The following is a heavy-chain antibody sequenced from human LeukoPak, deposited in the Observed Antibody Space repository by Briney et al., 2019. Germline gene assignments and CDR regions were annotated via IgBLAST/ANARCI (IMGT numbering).Heavy chain of an antibody. V-gene: IGHV3-7*01. Sequence: PGGSLRLSCAASGFSFGSYWMSWVRQAPGKGLEWVANIKQEGSEKFYVDSVKGRFTISRDNAKNSLYLQMNSLRAEDTGISYCAREKREGYTPYTCFAPWAKGTRVPVSP. CDR3: AREKREGYTPYTCFAP. D-gene: IGHD5-12*01. CDR1: GFSFGSYW. CDR2: IKQEGSEK. J-gene: IGHJ5*02.